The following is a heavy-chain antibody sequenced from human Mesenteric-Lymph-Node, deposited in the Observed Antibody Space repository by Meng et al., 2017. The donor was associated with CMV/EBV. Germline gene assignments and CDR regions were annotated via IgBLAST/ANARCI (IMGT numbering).Heavy chain of an antibody. D-gene: IGHD2-15*01. Sequence: GESLKISCAASGFSFSSYEMNWVRQAPGKGLEWVSYINHSGSIIYYADSVKGRFTISRDNAKNSLYLQMSSLRPEDTALYYCAKDITTVVVGGGDGMDVWGQGTTVTVSS. V-gene: IGHV3-48*03. J-gene: IGHJ6*02. CDR2: INHSGSII. CDR1: GFSFSSYE. CDR3: AKDITTVVVGGGDGMDV.